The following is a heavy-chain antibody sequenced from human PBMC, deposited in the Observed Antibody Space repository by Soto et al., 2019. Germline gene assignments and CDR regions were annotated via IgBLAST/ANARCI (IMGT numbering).Heavy chain of an antibody. Sequence: SETLSLTCTVSGGSISSGGYYWSWIRQHPAKGLEWIGYIYYSGSTYYNPSLESRVTISVDTSKNQFSLKLMSLSAADTAVYYCGRLEGLATISYYFDYWGQGALVTVSS. D-gene: IGHD3-9*01. CDR3: GRLEGLATISYYFDY. CDR2: IYYSGST. V-gene: IGHV4-31*03. CDR1: GGSISSGGYY. J-gene: IGHJ4*02.